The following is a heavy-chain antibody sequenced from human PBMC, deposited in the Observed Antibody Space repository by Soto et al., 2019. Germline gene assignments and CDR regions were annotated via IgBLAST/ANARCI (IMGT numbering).Heavy chain of an antibody. CDR3: ARLVLGVNFIDC. D-gene: IGHD1-20*01. J-gene: IGHJ4*02. CDR2: ISLHDGHT. Sequence: QVQLVQSGAEVKKPGASVKVSCKASGYNFNNYAITWVRQAPGQGPEWMGWISLHDGHTNYAQRLQGRVTMTTDTSTETAYMELRSLRSDDTAVYYWARLVLGVNFIDCWGQGTLVTVSS. V-gene: IGHV1-18*01. CDR1: GYNFNNYA.